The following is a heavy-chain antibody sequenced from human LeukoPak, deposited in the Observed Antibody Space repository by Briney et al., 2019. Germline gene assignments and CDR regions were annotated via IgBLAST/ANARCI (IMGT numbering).Heavy chain of an antibody. D-gene: IGHD3-22*01. J-gene: IGHJ4*02. V-gene: IGHV1-69*04. CDR3: ARVDSSGYYDVVY. CDR2: IIPILGIA. CDR1: GGTFSSYA. Sequence: ASVKVSCKASGGTFSSYAISWVRQAPGQGLEWMGRIIPILGIANYAQKFQGRVTITADKSTSTAYMELSSLRSEDTAVYYCARVDSSGYYDVVYWGQGTLVTVSS.